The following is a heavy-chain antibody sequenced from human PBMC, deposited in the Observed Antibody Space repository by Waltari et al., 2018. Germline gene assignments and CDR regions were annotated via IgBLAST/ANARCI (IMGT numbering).Heavy chain of an antibody. CDR2: INHSGST. Sequence: QVQLQQWGAGLLKPSETLSLTCAVYGGSFSGYYWSWIRQPPGKGLEWIGEINHSGSTNYNPSLKSRVTISVDTSKNQFSLKLSSVTAADTAVYYCARVPAAAGLYYYYMDVWGKGTTVTISS. CDR3: ARVPAAAGLYYYYMDV. V-gene: IGHV4-34*01. J-gene: IGHJ6*03. D-gene: IGHD6-13*01. CDR1: GGSFSGYY.